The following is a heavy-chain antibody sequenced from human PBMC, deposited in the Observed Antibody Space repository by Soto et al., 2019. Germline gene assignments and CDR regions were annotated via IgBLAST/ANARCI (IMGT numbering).Heavy chain of an antibody. D-gene: IGHD2-2*01. V-gene: IGHV3-30*03. CDR2: ISYDGSNK. J-gene: IGHJ6*02. CDR1: GFTFSSYG. Sequence: PGGSLRLSCAASGFTFSSYGMHWVRQAPGKGLEWVAVISYDGSNKYYADSVKGRFTISRDNSKNTLYLQMNSLRAEDTAVYYCATGGPSPAAIYDYYDYVMDVWGQGTTVTVSS. CDR3: ATGGPSPAAIYDYYDYVMDV.